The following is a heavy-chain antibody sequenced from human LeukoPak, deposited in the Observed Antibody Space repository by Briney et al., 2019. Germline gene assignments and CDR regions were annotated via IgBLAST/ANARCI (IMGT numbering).Heavy chain of an antibody. J-gene: IGHJ4*02. CDR3: AKASLGVWGSYRSSNSIDY. CDR2: ISSSSSTI. V-gene: IGHV3-48*01. CDR1: GFTFSSYS. Sequence: GGSLRLSCAASGFTFSSYSMNWVRQAPGKGLEWVSYISSSSSTIYYADSVKGRFTISRDNSKNTLYLQMNSLRAEDTAVYYCAKASLGVWGSYRSSNSIDYWGQGTLVTVSS. D-gene: IGHD3-16*02.